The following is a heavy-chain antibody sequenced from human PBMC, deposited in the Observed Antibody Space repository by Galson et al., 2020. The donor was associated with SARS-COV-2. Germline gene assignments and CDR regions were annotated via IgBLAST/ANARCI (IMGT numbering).Heavy chain of an antibody. D-gene: IGHD3-3*01. V-gene: IGHV1-24*01. Sequence: ASVPVSCQVSGYTLTELSMHWVRQAPGNGLEWTGGFDPEDGETIYAQKFQGRVTMTEDTSTDTAYMELSSLRSEDTAVYYCATDFSIFGVVILNYWGQGSLVTVSS. CDR3: ATDFSIFGVVILNY. CDR2: FDPEDGET. J-gene: IGHJ4*02. CDR1: GYTLTELS.